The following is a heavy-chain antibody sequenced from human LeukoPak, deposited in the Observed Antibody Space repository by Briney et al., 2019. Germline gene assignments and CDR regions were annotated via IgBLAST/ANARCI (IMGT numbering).Heavy chain of an antibody. CDR2: IYSGGNT. J-gene: IGHJ4*02. Sequence: GGSLRLSCAASGFTVSRNHMSWVRQAPGKGLEWVSVIYSGGNTYYADSVKGRFTISRDNSKSTLYLQMNSLRAEDTAVYYCARAEPLDYWGQGTLVTVSS. CDR1: GFTVSRNH. D-gene: IGHD1-14*01. CDR3: ARAEPLDY. V-gene: IGHV3-53*01.